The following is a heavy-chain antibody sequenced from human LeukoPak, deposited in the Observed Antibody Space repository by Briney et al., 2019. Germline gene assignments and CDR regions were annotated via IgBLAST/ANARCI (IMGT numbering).Heavy chain of an antibody. V-gene: IGHV1-46*01. CDR2: INPSGGST. J-gene: IGHJ5*02. CDR3: ARESQQWLAYNWFDP. CDR1: GYTFTSYY. D-gene: IGHD6-19*01. Sequence: ASVKVSCKASGYTFTSYYMHWVRQAPGQGLEWMGIINPSGGSTSYAQKFQGRVTMTRDTSTSTVYMELSSPRSEDTAVYYCARESQQWLAYNWFDPWGQGTLVTVSS.